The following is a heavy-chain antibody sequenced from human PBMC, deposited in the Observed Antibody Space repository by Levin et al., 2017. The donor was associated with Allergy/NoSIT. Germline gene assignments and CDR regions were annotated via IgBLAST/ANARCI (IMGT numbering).Heavy chain of an antibody. CDR3: ANTLYGGNDY. CDR1: GFTFSTYA. Sequence: PGGSLRLSCTASGFTFSTYAMSWVRQAPGKGLECVSGISGRGDTTSYADSVKGRFTISRDNSKNTLYLQMNSLRAEDTAVYYCANTLYGGNDYWGQGTLVTVSS. V-gene: IGHV3-23*01. J-gene: IGHJ4*02. CDR2: ISGRGDTT. D-gene: IGHD4-23*01.